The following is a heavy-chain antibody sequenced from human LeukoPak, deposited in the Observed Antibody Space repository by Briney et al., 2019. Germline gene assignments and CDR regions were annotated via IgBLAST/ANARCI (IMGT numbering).Heavy chain of an antibody. Sequence: SGTLSLTCAVSGGSIGSSNWWSWVRQPPGKGLEWIGEIYHSGSTNYNPSLKSRVTISVDKSKNQFSLKLSSVTAADTAVYYCASRSLLRYFDWLPMHKYYYYYMDVWGKGTTVTVSS. CDR3: ASRSLLRYFDWLPMHKYYYYYMDV. CDR2: IYHSGST. D-gene: IGHD3-9*01. CDR1: GGSIGSSNW. J-gene: IGHJ6*03. V-gene: IGHV4-4*02.